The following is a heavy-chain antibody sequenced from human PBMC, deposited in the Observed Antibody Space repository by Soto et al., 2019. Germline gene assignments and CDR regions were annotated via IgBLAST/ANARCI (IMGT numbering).Heavy chain of an antibody. J-gene: IGHJ6*02. CDR2: INPSGGST. D-gene: IGHD2-15*01. V-gene: IGHV1-46*01. Sequence: QVQLVQSGAEVKKPGASVKVSCKASGYTFTSYYMHWVRQAPGQGLEWMGIINPSGGSTSYAQKFQGRVTMTRDTSTSPVYMELSSLRSEDTAVYYCARMGGVGGQTVVTRDGMDVWGQGTTVTVSS. CDR1: GYTFTSYY. CDR3: ARMGGVGGQTVVTRDGMDV.